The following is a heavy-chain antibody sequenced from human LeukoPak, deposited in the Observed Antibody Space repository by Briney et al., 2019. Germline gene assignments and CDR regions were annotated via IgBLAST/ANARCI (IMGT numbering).Heavy chain of an antibody. Sequence: GGSLRLSCAASGFTFSSHAMTWVRPAPGKGLEWVSAIGGSGGDTYYADSVKGRFTISRDNSKNTLNLQMNSLRAEDSAVYYCAKGDYYDFDYWGQGTLVTVSS. CDR2: IGGSGGDT. CDR1: GFTFSSHA. J-gene: IGHJ4*02. CDR3: AKGDYYDFDY. V-gene: IGHV3-23*01. D-gene: IGHD3-10*01.